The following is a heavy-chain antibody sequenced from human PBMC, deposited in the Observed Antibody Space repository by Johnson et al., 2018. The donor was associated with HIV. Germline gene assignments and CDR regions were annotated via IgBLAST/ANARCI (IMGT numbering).Heavy chain of an antibody. V-gene: IGHV3-53*01. D-gene: IGHD3-10*01. CDR2: IYSGGIT. CDR3: ASEVRGVLDI. Sequence: VQLVESGGGLIQPGGSLRLSCAASGFTVSTNYMGWVRLAPGKGLEWVSLIYSGGITYYADSVKGRFTISRDNSKNTLYLQMNSLRVEDTAVYYCASEVRGVLDIWGQGTMVTVSS. J-gene: IGHJ3*02. CDR1: GFTVSTNY.